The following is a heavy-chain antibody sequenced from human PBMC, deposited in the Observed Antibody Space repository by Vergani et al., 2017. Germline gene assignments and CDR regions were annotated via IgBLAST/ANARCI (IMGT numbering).Heavy chain of an antibody. J-gene: IGHJ4*02. CDR2: IYYSGST. Sequence: QVQLQESGPGLVKPSETLSLTCTVPGGPISSYYWSWIRQPPGEGLEWIGYIYYSGSTNYNPSLKSRVTISVDTSKNQFSLKLSSVTAADTAVYYCARGYSYGRIDYWGQGTLVTVSS. D-gene: IGHD5-18*01. CDR3: ARGYSYGRIDY. V-gene: IGHV4-59*01. CDR1: GGPISSYY.